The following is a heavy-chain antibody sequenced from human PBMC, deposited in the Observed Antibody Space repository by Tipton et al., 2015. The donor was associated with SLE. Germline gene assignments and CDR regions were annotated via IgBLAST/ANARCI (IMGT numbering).Heavy chain of an antibody. CDR1: GGSISSSSHY. V-gene: IGHV4-39*07. D-gene: IGHD2-21*02. J-gene: IGHJ4*02. Sequence: TLSLTCTVSGGSISSSSHYWGWIRQPPGKGLEWIGNIYYRGSTFYRPSLKSRVTISLDTSKNQFSLKLTSVTAADTAVYYCAGRGDLVVVTSYFDYWGQGTLVTVSS. CDR3: AGRGDLVVVTSYFDY. CDR2: IYYRGST.